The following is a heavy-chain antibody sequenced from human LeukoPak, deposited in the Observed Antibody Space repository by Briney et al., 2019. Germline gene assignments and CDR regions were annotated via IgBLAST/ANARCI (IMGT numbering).Heavy chain of an antibody. Sequence: PGGSLRLSCAASGFTFSSYDMHWVRQPTGKGLEWVSAIGSAGDTYYPGSVKGRFTISRENAKKSLYLQMNGLRAGDTAVYYCARGNILTGYDYWGQGTLVAVSS. CDR3: ARGNILTGYDY. D-gene: IGHD3-9*01. CDR2: IGSAGDT. J-gene: IGHJ4*02. CDR1: GFTFSSYD. V-gene: IGHV3-13*04.